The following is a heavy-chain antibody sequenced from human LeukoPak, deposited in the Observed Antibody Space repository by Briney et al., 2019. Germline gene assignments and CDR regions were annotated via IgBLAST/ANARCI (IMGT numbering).Heavy chain of an antibody. CDR1: GFTFSSYD. CDR3: AKRGNPAVGHHYLDV. D-gene: IGHD2-2*01. Sequence: GGSLRLSCAASGFTFSSYDMSWVRQAPGKGLEWVSSITLSGGNTFYADSVMGRFTVSRDNSKNTPYLQMNSLSAEDTAVYYCAKRGNPAVGHHYLDVWGKGTTVSVSS. CDR2: ITLSGGNT. V-gene: IGHV3-23*01. J-gene: IGHJ6*03.